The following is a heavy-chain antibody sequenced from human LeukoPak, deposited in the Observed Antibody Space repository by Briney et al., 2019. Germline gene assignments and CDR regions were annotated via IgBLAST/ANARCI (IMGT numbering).Heavy chain of an antibody. J-gene: IGHJ4*02. Sequence: GGSLRLSCVASGFTFKISAMAWVRQAPGKGLEWVSIISGSGDSTDYSNSVKGHFTISRDNSKNTVFLQMDSLRVEDSAVYFCATDPATVGVTTRDYWGQGTPVTVSS. V-gene: IGHV3-23*01. CDR3: ATDPATVGVTTRDY. D-gene: IGHD1-26*01. CDR1: GFTFKISA. CDR2: ISGSGDST.